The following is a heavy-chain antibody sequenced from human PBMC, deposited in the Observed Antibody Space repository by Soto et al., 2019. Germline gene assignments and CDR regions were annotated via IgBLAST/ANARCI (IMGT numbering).Heavy chain of an antibody. CDR1: GYTFTIYA. Sequence: ASVKVACKASGYTFTIYAMHWVLQAPGQRLEWMGWINAGNGNTKYSQKFQGRVTITRDTSASTAYMELSSLRSEDTAVYYCARGGLSRRIDYWGQGTLVTVSS. V-gene: IGHV1-3*01. J-gene: IGHJ4*02. D-gene: IGHD2-15*01. CDR3: ARGGLSRRIDY. CDR2: INAGNGNT.